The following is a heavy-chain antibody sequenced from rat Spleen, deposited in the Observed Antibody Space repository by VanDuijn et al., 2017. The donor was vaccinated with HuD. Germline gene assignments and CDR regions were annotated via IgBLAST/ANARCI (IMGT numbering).Heavy chain of an antibody. V-gene: IGHV5S14*01. J-gene: IGHJ2*01. Sequence: EVQLVESGGGLVQPGRSLKLSCAVSGFTFSNYGLHWVRQTPTKGLEWVASITTGGGKSYYRDSVKGRFTLSRDNAEKTQYLQMDSLKSEDTATYYCVRQGYYYSTYIFYFDYWGQGVMVTVSS. D-gene: IGHD1-2*01. CDR3: VRQGYYYSTYIFYFDY. CDR2: ITTGGGKS. CDR1: GFTFSNYG.